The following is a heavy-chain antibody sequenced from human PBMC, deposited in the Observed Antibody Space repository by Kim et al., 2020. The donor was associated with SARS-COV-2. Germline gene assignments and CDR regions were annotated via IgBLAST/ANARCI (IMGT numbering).Heavy chain of an antibody. V-gene: IGHV3-23*01. Sequence: GGSLRLSCAASGFTFTNFAMSWVRQTPRKGLEWVSVISASGTSTYYADSVKGRFTVSRDNSKDILYLHLSRLRADDTAVYYCVKDRSAWSGYYGDSWG. D-gene: IGHD3-3*01. CDR3: VKDRSAWSGYYGDS. J-gene: IGHJ5*01. CDR2: ISASGTST. CDR1: GFTFTNFA.